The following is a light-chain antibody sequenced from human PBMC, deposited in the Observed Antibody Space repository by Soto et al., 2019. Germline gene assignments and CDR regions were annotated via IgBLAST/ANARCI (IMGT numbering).Light chain of an antibody. CDR2: EVS. Sequence: QSVLTQPASVSGSPGQSITISCTGTSSDVGGYNYVSWYQQHPGKAPKLMIYEVSNRPSGVSNRFSGSKSGNTASLTISVLPAEDEADYYCSAYTSSSTLYVFGTGTKLTVL. CDR1: SSDVGGYNY. V-gene: IGLV2-14*01. J-gene: IGLJ1*01. CDR3: SAYTSSSTLYV.